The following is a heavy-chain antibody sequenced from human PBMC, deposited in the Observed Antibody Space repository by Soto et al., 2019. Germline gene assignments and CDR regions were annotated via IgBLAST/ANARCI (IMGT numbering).Heavy chain of an antibody. CDR2: ISSSSYI. Sequence: GGSLRLSCAASGFTFSSYSMNWVRQAPGKGLEWVSSISSSSYIYYADSVKGRFTISRDNAKNSLYLQMNSLRAEDTAVYYCAREGSSSAYYYYYMDVWGKGTTVTVSS. D-gene: IGHD6-6*01. V-gene: IGHV3-21*01. CDR1: GFTFSSYS. J-gene: IGHJ6*03. CDR3: AREGSSSAYYYYYMDV.